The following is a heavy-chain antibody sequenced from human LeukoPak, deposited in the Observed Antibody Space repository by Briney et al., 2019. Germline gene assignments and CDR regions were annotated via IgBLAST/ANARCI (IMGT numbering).Heavy chain of an antibody. Sequence: SETLSLTCTVSGYSISSGYYWGWIRQPAGKGLEWIGRIYTSGSTNYNPSLKSRVTISVDTSKNQFSLKLSSVTAADTAVYYCARDGMVRGLDYWGQGTLVTVSS. CDR1: GYSISSGYY. D-gene: IGHD3-10*01. J-gene: IGHJ4*02. CDR3: ARDGMVRGLDY. CDR2: IYTSGST. V-gene: IGHV4-61*02.